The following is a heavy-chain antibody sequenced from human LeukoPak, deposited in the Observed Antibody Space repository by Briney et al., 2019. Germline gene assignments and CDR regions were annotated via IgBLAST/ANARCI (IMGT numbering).Heavy chain of an antibody. Sequence: PGGSLRLSCAASGFTFSSYDMSWVRQAPGKGLEWVSASGGDGGSTYADSVKGRFTISRDNSKNPLYLEMNSLRAEDRAVYYCAKDGVYSGYDYRSYWGQGTLVTVSS. J-gene: IGHJ4*02. CDR1: GFTFSSYD. V-gene: IGHV3-23*01. CDR3: AKDGVYSGYDYRSY. D-gene: IGHD5-12*01. CDR2: SGGDGGST.